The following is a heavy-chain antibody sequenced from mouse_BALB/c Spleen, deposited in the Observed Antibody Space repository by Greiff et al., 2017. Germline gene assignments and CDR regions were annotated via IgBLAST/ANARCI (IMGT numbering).Heavy chain of an antibody. CDR1: GYTFTDYE. Sequence: QVHVKQSGAELVRPGASVTLSCKASGYTFTDYEMHWVKQTPVHGLEWIGAIDPETGGTAYNQKFKGKATLTADKSSSTAYMELRSLTSEDSAVYYCTNGYPAWFAYWGQGTLVTVSA. CDR2: IDPETGGT. V-gene: IGHV1-15*01. CDR3: TNGYPAWFAY. J-gene: IGHJ3*01. D-gene: IGHD2-2*01.